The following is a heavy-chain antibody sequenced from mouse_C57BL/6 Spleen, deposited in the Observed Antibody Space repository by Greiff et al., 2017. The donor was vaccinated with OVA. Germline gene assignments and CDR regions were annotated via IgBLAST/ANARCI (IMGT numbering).Heavy chain of an antibody. CDR2: INPSNGGT. CDR1: GYTFTSYW. D-gene: IGHD2-4*01. J-gene: IGHJ1*03. CDR3: ARSYYDYAGPFDV. V-gene: IGHV1-53*01. Sequence: VQLQQPGTELVKPGASVKLSCKASGYTFTSYWMHWVKQRPGQGLEWIGNINPSNGGTNYNEKFKSKATLTVDKSSSTAYMQLSSLTSEDSAVYCCARSYYDYAGPFDVWGTGTTVTVSS.